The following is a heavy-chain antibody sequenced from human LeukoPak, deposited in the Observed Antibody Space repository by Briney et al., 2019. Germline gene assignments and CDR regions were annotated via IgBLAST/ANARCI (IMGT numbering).Heavy chain of an antibody. D-gene: IGHD1-14*01. CDR3: AARSYKEWDAFDI. V-gene: IGHV4-59*01. J-gene: IGHJ3*02. CDR1: GGSISDYY. Sequence: SETLSLTCTVSGGSISDYYWTWIRQPPGKGLEWIGHIYYSGNTIYNPSLKSRVTISVDTSKNQFSLKLTSVTTADTAVYYCAARSYKEWDAFDIWGQGTMVTVSS. CDR2: IYYSGNT.